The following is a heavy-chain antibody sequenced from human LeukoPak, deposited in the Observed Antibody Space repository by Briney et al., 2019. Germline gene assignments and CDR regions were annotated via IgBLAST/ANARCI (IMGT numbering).Heavy chain of an antibody. V-gene: IGHV1-46*01. Sequence: GASVKVSCKASGYTFTYYYMHWVRQAPGQGLEWMGMINPSSGSTSYAQKFQGRVTMTRGTSTSTVYMELSSLRSEDTAVYYCARVRSIAAAGTGPYYFDYWGQRTLVTVSS. D-gene: IGHD6-13*01. CDR3: ARVRSIAAAGTGPYYFDY. J-gene: IGHJ4*02. CDR2: INPSSGST. CDR1: GYTFTYYY.